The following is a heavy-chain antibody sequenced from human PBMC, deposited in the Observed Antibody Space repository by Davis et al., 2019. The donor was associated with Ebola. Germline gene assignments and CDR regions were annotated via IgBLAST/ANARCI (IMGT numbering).Heavy chain of an antibody. CDR2: INPYSGVT. Sequence: AASVQVSCKASGYTFTGYYMHWVRQAPAQGLEWMGRINPYSGVTDYAQKFQGRVTMTRDTSITTAYMELSGLRSDDTAVYYCARWVGPDYGLDVWGKGTTVAVSS. CDR3: ARWVGPDYGLDV. CDR1: GYTFTGYY. J-gene: IGHJ6*04. V-gene: IGHV1-2*06.